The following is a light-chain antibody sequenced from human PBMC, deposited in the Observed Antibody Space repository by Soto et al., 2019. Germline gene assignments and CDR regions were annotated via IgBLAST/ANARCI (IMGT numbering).Light chain of an antibody. V-gene: IGKV2D-29*02. Sequence: DVVMTQTPLSLSVAPGQPASISCKSSQSLLHITGETFLFWYLQKPGQSPQLLIYEVSTRVSGVPDRFGGSGSGTDFTLEISRVETDDVGIYYCMQSTQLPPTFGQGTRLQIK. CDR1: QSLLHITGETF. J-gene: IGKJ5*01. CDR3: MQSTQLPPT. CDR2: EVS.